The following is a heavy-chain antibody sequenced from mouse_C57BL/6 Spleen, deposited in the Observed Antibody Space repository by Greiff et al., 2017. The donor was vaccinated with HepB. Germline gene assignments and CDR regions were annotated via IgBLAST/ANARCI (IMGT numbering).Heavy chain of an antibody. Sequence: QVQLQQPGAELVRPGSSVKLSCKASGYTFTSYWMHWVKQRPIQGLEWIGNIDPSDSETHYNQKFKDKDTLTVDKSSSTAYMQLSSLTSEDSAVYYCARGGGYDYAMDYWGQGTSVTVSS. V-gene: IGHV1-52*01. D-gene: IGHD2-2*01. CDR1: GYTFTSYW. CDR2: IDPSDSET. J-gene: IGHJ4*01. CDR3: ARGGGYDYAMDY.